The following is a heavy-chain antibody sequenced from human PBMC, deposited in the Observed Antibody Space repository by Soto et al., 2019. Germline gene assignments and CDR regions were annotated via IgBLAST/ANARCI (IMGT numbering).Heavy chain of an antibody. CDR2: IIPIFGTA. CDR3: ARCIAAALYYYGMDV. V-gene: IGHV1-69*13. D-gene: IGHD6-6*01. CDR1: GYTFTRYN. Sequence: GASVKVSCKASGYTFTRYNVHRVRQAPGQGLEWMGGIIPIFGTANYAQKFQGRVTITADESTSTAYMELSSLRSEDTAVYYCARCIAAALYYYGMDVWGQGTTVTVSS. J-gene: IGHJ6*02.